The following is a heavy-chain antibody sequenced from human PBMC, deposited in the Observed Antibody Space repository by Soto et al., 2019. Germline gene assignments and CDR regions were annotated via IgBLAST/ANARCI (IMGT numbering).Heavy chain of an antibody. CDR3: TTGPTWGLYPPPDY. CDR2: IKSKTDGETT. J-gene: IGHJ4*02. Sequence: EVPLVQSGGGLVKPGGSLRLSCAASGLIFSNAWMNWVRQAPGQGLEWVGRIKSKTDGETTDYAAPVKGRFTISRDDSKDTLYLQMDSVKTEDSAVYYCTTGPTWGLYPPPDYWGQGTLVTVSS. D-gene: IGHD2-21*01. CDR1: GLIFSNAW. V-gene: IGHV3-15*07.